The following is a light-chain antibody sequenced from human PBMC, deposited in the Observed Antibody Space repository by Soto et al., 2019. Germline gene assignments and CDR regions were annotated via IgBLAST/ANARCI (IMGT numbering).Light chain of an antibody. J-gene: IGLJ2*01. CDR2: EVS. CDR3: SSYAGSNMVV. CDR1: SSDVGIYNY. V-gene: IGLV2-11*01. Sequence: QSVLTQPRSVSGSPGQSVTISCTGTSSDVGIYNYVSWYQHHPGKAPKLMIYEVSKRPSGVPDRFSGSKSGNTASLTVSGLQAEDEADYYCSSYAGSNMVVFGGGTQLTVL.